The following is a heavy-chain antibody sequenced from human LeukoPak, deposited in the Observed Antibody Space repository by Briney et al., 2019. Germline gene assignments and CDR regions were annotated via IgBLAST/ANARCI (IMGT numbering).Heavy chain of an antibody. Sequence: GGSLRLSCAASGFTFSSYGMSWVRQAPGKGLEWVSAISGSGGSTYYADSVKGRFTISRDNSKNTLYLQMNSLRAEDTAVYYCAKTHYGDPSQKYYFDYWGQGTLVTVSS. V-gene: IGHV3-23*01. D-gene: IGHD4-17*01. CDR3: AKTHYGDPSQKYYFDY. CDR2: ISGSGGST. CDR1: GFTFSSYG. J-gene: IGHJ4*02.